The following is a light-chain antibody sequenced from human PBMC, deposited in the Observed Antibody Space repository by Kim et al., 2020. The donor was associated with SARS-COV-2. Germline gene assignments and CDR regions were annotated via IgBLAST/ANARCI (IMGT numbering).Light chain of an antibody. CDR2: AAA. CDR1: QSMSSY. J-gene: IGKJ2*01. Sequence: SASVGDRVTITCRASQSMSSYLNGYQQKPGKAPKLLIYAAASLQSGVPSRFSGSGSGTDFTLTISSLQPEDFATYYCQQSYSTPYTFGQGTKLEI. CDR3: QQSYSTPYT. V-gene: IGKV1-39*01.